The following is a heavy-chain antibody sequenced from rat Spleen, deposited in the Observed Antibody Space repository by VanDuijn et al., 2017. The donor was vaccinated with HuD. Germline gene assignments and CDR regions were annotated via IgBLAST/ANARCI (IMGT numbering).Heavy chain of an antibody. CDR2: ISTGGGSI. D-gene: IGHD1-1*01. Sequence: EVQLAESGGGLVQPGRSLKLSCAASGFTFSNYYMAWVRQAPTKGLEWIASISTGGGSIYYPDSVKGRFTISRHNTQNTLYLQMNSLRSEDTATYYCTTVLQGHGFAYWGQGTLVTVSS. J-gene: IGHJ3*01. V-gene: IGHV5-27*01. CDR3: TTVLQGHGFAY. CDR1: GFTFSNYY.